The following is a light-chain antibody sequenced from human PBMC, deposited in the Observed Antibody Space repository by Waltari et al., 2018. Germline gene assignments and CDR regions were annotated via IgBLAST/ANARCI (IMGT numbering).Light chain of an antibody. Sequence: VIWQTQSPYLLSASTGDRVTSSCRMSQGLSSYLAWYQQKPGKAPELLIYAASTMQSGVPSRFSGSGSGTDFTLTISCLQSEDFATYYCQQYYSFPLTFGGGTKVEIK. CDR1: QGLSSY. V-gene: IGKV1D-8*01. J-gene: IGKJ4*01. CDR3: QQYYSFPLT. CDR2: AAS.